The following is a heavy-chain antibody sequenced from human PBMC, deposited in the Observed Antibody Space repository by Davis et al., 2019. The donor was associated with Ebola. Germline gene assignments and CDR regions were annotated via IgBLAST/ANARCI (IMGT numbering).Heavy chain of an antibody. CDR2: IHSSGNT. Sequence: PSETLSLTCLVSGGSISSPFWTWIRQSPGKGLEWIGHIHSSGNTNYNPSFKSRVTVSLDASKSQSSLKLSSVTAADTAVYYCARGRHLSVSPFAYWGQGILVTVSP. V-gene: IGHV4-59*11. D-gene: IGHD5/OR15-5a*01. CDR1: GGSISSPF. J-gene: IGHJ4*02. CDR3: ARGRHLSVSPFAY.